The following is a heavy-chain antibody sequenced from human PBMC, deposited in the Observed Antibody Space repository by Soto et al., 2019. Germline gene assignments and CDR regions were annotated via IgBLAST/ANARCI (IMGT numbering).Heavy chain of an antibody. V-gene: IGHV1-18*01. CDR2: ISAYNGNT. CDR3: ARDPNPDDYVWGSYRYTGREAFDY. J-gene: IGHJ4*02. CDR1: GYTFTSYG. D-gene: IGHD3-16*02. Sequence: QVQLVQSGAEVKKPGASVKVSCKASGYTFTSYGISWVRQAPGQGLEWMGWISAYNGNTNYAQKLQGRVTMTTDTSTSTAYMELRSLRSDDTAVYYCARDPNPDDYVWGSYRYTGREAFDYWGQGTLVTVSS.